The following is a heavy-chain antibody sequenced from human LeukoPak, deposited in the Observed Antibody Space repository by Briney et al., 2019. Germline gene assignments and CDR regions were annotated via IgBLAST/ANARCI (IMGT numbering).Heavy chain of an antibody. Sequence: PGGSLRLSFAASGFTFDDYGMSWVRQAPGRGLEWVSGINWNGGSTGYADSVKGRFTISRDNAKNSLYLQMNSLRAEDTALYHCASGWYFFDYWGQGTLVTVSS. CDR3: ASGWYFFDY. D-gene: IGHD6-19*01. J-gene: IGHJ4*02. V-gene: IGHV3-20*02. CDR1: GFTFDDYG. CDR2: INWNGGST.